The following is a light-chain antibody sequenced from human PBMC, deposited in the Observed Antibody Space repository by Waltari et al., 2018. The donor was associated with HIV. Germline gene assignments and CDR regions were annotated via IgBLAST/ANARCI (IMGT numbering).Light chain of an antibody. J-gene: IGKJ4*01. Sequence: AIQLTPSPSSLSASVGDSVTITSRVSHYISGALAWYQQKPGKHPKLLIQDASILETGVPSKFSGSGAGADFTLTISSLQPEDFATYYCQQFNSYPLTFGAGTTVEIK. CDR2: DAS. V-gene: IGKV1-13*02. CDR3: QQFNSYPLT. CDR1: HYISGA.